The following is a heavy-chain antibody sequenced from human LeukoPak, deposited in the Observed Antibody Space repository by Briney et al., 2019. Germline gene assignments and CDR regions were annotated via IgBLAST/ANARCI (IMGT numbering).Heavy chain of an antibody. Sequence: SGTLSLTCAVSGDSISSNKWWSWVRLPPGKGLEWIGEIYHSGSINYHPSLKSRVTVSLDTSKNQFSLKLSSVTAADTAVYYCARHVLSGYLNYWYFDLWGRGTLVTVSS. J-gene: IGHJ2*01. CDR3: ARHVLSGYLNYWYFDL. D-gene: IGHD3-3*01. CDR1: GDSISSNKW. V-gene: IGHV4-4*02. CDR2: IYHSGSI.